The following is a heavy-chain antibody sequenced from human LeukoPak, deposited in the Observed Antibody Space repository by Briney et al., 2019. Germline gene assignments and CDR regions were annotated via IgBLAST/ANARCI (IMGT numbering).Heavy chain of an antibody. CDR1: GYTFTSYD. Sequence: ASVKVSCKASGYTFTSYDINWVRQAPGQGLEWMGWMNPNSGNTGYAQKFQGRVTMTRNTSISTAYMELSSLRSEDTAVYYCARHPYYYGSGKYYMDVWGKGTTVTVSS. CDR3: ARHPYYYGSGKYYMDV. V-gene: IGHV1-8*01. CDR2: MNPNSGNT. J-gene: IGHJ6*03. D-gene: IGHD3-10*01.